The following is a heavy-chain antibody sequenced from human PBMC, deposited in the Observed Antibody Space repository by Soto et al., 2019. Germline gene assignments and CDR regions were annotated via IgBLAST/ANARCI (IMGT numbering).Heavy chain of an antibody. CDR1: GYTFTSYY. V-gene: IGHV1-46*01. CDR3: ARDLHIAAADTDYYYGMDV. D-gene: IGHD6-13*01. Sequence: ASVKVSCKASGYTFTSYYMHWVRQAPGQGLEWMGIINPSGGSTSYAQKFQGRVTMTRDTSTSTVYMELSSLRSEDTAVYYCARDLHIAAADTDYYYGMDVWGQGTTVTVSS. J-gene: IGHJ6*02. CDR2: INPSGGST.